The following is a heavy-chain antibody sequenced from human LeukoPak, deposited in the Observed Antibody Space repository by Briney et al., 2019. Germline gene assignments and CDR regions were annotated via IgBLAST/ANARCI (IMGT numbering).Heavy chain of an antibody. Sequence: GASVKVSCKASGYTFTSYGISWVRQAPGQGLEWMGWISAYNGNTNYAQKLQGRVTMTTDTSTSTAYMELRSLRSDDTAVYYCARGKVEWLAYYYYYMDVWGKGTTVTVSS. J-gene: IGHJ6*03. CDR3: ARGKVEWLAYYYYYMDV. V-gene: IGHV1-18*01. CDR1: GYTFTSYG. CDR2: ISAYNGNT. D-gene: IGHD3-3*01.